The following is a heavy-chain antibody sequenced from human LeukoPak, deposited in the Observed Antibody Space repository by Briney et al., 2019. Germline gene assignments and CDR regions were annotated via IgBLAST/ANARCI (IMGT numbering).Heavy chain of an antibody. Sequence: SETLSLTCTVSGGSISSYYWSWIRQPAGKGLEWIGRIYTSGSTNYNPSLKSRVTISVDTSKNQFSLKLSSVTAADTAVYYCAREGCSSTSCYRLYYYYYMDVWGKGTTVTVSS. D-gene: IGHD2-2*01. CDR3: AREGCSSTSCYRLYYYYYMDV. CDR2: IYTSGST. CDR1: GGSISSYY. J-gene: IGHJ6*03. V-gene: IGHV4-4*07.